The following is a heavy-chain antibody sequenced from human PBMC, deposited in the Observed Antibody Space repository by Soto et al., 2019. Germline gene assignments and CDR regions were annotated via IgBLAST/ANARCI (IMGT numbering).Heavy chain of an antibody. J-gene: IGHJ4*02. V-gene: IGHV1-3*01. D-gene: IGHD2-21*01. CDR1: GYTFTDYA. CDR3: AKGSRMWTPDY. Sequence: GASAKVSCKPSGYTFTDYAILWVRQAPGQALEWLGWIAAGNGNTRFSQRFQGRVTITRDTSATTAYMELTSLRSEDTAVYYCAKGSRMWTPDYWGQGTLVTVSS. CDR2: IAAGNGNT.